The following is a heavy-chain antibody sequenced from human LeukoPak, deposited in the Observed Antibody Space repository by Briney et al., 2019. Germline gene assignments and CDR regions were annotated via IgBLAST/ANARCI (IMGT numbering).Heavy chain of an antibody. V-gene: IGHV1-8*01. J-gene: IGHJ5*02. CDR1: GYTFNSYD. D-gene: IGHD3-10*01. Sequence: ASVRVSCKASGYTFNSYDINWVRQATGQGLEWMGWMNPNTGNTGYGERFQGRVTMTRDNSISTAYMELNSLTSEDTAVYYCARGGAGTYYKRDGWFDPWGQGTVVTVSS. CDR3: ARGGAGTYYKRDGWFDP. CDR2: MNPNTGNT.